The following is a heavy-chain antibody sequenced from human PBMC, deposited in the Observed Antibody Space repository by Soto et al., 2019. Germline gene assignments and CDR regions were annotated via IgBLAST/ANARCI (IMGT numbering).Heavy chain of an antibody. CDR1: GFSFSTYW. CDR3: ARGGAASGYYVH. D-gene: IGHD3-3*01. J-gene: IGHJ4*02. CDR2: IKEDGSEK. V-gene: IGHV3-7*01. Sequence: PGGALRLSCEASGFSFSTYWMSWVRQAPGKGLEWVAKIKEDGSEKHYVDSMKGRFTISRDNARNSLFLQMNNLRVEDTAVYYCARGGAASGYYVHWGQGTVVTSPQ.